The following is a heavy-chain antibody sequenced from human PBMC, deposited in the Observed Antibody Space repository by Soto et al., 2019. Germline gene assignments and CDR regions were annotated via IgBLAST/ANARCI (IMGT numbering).Heavy chain of an antibody. Sequence: SETLSLTCAVYGGPFSGYYWSWIRQPPGKGLEWIGEINHSGSTNYNPSLKSRVTISVDTSKNQFSLKLSSVTAADTAVYYCARDWNSSGWTDPFDYWGQGTLVTVSS. CDR1: GGPFSGYY. V-gene: IGHV4-34*01. D-gene: IGHD6-19*01. J-gene: IGHJ4*02. CDR2: INHSGST. CDR3: ARDWNSSGWTDPFDY.